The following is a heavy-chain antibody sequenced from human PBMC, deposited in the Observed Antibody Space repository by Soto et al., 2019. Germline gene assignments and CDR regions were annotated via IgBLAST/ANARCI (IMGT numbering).Heavy chain of an antibody. J-gene: IGHJ4*02. V-gene: IGHV4-31*03. CDR3: ARLSNPWGNSVMDY. Sequence: QVQLQESGPGLVKPSQTLSLTCTVSGGSISSGGYYWSWIRQHPGKGLEWIGYMYYSGSTYYNPSLKSRVTISVDTSKNQFSLKLSSVTAADTAVYYCARLSNPWGNSVMDYWGQGTLVTVSS. CDR2: MYYSGST. D-gene: IGHD3-16*01. CDR1: GGSISSGGYY.